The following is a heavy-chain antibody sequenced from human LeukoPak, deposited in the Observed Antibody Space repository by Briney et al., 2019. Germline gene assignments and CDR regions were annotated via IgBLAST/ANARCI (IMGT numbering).Heavy chain of an antibody. Sequence: GASVKVSCKASGYTFTGYYMHWVRQAPGQGLEWMGWINPNSGGTNYAQKFQGRVTMTRDTSISTAYMELSRLRSDDTAVYYCARENGIAAAGADYWGQGTLVTVSS. J-gene: IGHJ4*02. CDR3: ARENGIAAAGADY. CDR1: GYTFTGYY. D-gene: IGHD6-13*01. V-gene: IGHV1-2*02. CDR2: INPNSGGT.